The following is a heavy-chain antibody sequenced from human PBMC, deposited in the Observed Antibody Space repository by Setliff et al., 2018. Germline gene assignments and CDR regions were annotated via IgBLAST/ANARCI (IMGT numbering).Heavy chain of an antibody. CDR3: TTDPSTTFGGVIGAAFDI. CDR2: IKSKRDGVTT. D-gene: IGHD3-16*01. Sequence: PGGSLRLSCAASGFSFTDAWMNWVRQAPGKGLEWVGRIKSKRDGVTTDYAAPVIGRFTISRDDSKNTLYLQMNSLKTEDTAVYYCTTDPSTTFGGVIGAAFDIWGQGTMVTVSS. J-gene: IGHJ3*02. CDR1: GFSFTDAW. V-gene: IGHV3-15*07.